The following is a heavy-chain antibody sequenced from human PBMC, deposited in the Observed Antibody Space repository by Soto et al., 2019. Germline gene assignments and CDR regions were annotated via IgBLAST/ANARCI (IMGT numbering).Heavy chain of an antibody. D-gene: IGHD3-10*01. Sequence: QVQLQESGPGLVKPSQTLSLTCTVSGGSISSGDYYWSWIRKPPGKGLEGIGYIYYSGSTDYNPALTNRLTISVATSTHQFSLKLSSVTAADTAVYFCARVVRGKNYGMDVWGQGTTVTVSS. CDR2: IYYSGST. CDR1: GGSISSGDYY. J-gene: IGHJ6*02. CDR3: ARVVRGKNYGMDV. V-gene: IGHV4-30-4*01.